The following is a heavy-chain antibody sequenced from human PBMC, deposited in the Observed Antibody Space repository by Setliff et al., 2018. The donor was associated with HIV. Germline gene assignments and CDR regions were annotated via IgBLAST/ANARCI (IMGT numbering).Heavy chain of an antibody. CDR1: GASFSGYY. D-gene: IGHD6-19*01. Sequence: LSLTCAVYGASFSGYYCNWIRQTPGKGLEWIGDINHSGSANYNPSLRGRVTVSIDTSKNQFSLKVTSVTAADAAVYYCARVDPYTSPRGFDSWGQGTLFTVSS. CDR2: INHSGSA. J-gene: IGHJ4*02. CDR3: ARVDPYTSPRGFDS. V-gene: IGHV4-34*01.